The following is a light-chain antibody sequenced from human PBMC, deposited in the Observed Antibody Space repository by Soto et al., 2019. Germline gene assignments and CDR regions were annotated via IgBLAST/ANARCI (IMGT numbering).Light chain of an antibody. Sequence: QSALTQPASVSGSPGQSITISCTGATTDVDGYDYVSWYQQHPGQAPKLMIFDVNNRPSGVSGRFSGSKSGDTASLTISGLQAEDDGDYYGTSYTGSAPCYVFGSGTKVTVL. J-gene: IGLJ1*01. CDR1: TTDVDGYDY. CDR2: DVN. CDR3: TSYTGSAPCYV. V-gene: IGLV2-14*03.